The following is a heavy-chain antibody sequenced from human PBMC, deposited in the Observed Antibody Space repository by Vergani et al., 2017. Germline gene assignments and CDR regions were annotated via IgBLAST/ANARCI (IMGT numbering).Heavy chain of an antibody. D-gene: IGHD2-2*01. CDR1: GFTFNSYA. V-gene: IGHV3-23*01. CDR2: INNNGGST. J-gene: IGHJ3*01. CDR3: AKVCGSTSCPYGGGAFDV. Sequence: QLLESGGGLIQPGGSLRLPCAASGFTFNSYAMTWVRQAPGKGLEWVSGINNNGGSTYYADSVKGRFTISRDNSKNTLYLQMTDLGAEDTATYYCAKVCGSTSCPYGGGAFDVWGHGTMVTVSS.